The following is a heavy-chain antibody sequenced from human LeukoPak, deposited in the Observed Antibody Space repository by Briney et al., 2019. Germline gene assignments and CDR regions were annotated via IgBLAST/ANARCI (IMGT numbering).Heavy chain of an antibody. D-gene: IGHD6-19*01. CDR3: ASDTVAGTG. Sequence: SETLSLTCAVFGGSFSDYYWSWIRQPPGKGLEWIGEINHSGITNYNPSLKSRVTILADTSKNQFSLKLSSVTAADTSVYYCASDTVAGTGWGQGTLVTVSS. CDR1: GGSFSDYY. V-gene: IGHV4-34*01. CDR2: INHSGIT. J-gene: IGHJ4*02.